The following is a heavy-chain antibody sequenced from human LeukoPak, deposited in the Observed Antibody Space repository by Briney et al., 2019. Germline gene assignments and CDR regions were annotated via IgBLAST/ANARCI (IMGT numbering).Heavy chain of an antibody. CDR2: IYTSGST. CDR1: GGSISSYY. Sequence: SETLSLTCTVSGGSISSYYWSWIRQPAGKGLEWIGRIYTSGSTNYNPSLKSRVTMSVDTSKNQFSLKLSSVTAADTAVYYCARDLGTIAARPHGAYDIWGQGTMVTVSS. V-gene: IGHV4-4*07. J-gene: IGHJ3*02. D-gene: IGHD6-6*01. CDR3: ARDLGTIAARPHGAYDI.